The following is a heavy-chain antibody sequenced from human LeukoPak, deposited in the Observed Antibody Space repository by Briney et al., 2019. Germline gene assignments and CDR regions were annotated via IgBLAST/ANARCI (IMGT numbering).Heavy chain of an antibody. CDR1: GGSFSGYY. CDR2: INHSRTT. Sequence: SETLSLTCAVYGGSFSGYYLTWIRQPPGKGLEWIGGINHSRTTNYNPSLKSRGTISIDTSKSQFSLRQNSVTAADTAVYYFAGGPYYFGSGNDYTRFNVVYWGQGTLVTVSS. J-gene: IGHJ4*02. V-gene: IGHV4-34*01. D-gene: IGHD3-10*01. CDR3: AGGPYYFGSGNDYTRFNVVY.